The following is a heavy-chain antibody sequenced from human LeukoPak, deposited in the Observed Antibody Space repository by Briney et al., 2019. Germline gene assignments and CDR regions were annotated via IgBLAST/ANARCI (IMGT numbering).Heavy chain of an antibody. CDR2: ISGSGGST. CDR1: GFTFSSYA. CDR3: AKEQNIEDYYFDY. V-gene: IGHV3-23*01. Sequence: GGSLRLSCAASGFTFSSYAMSWVRQAPGKGLEWVSTISGSGGSTYYADSVKGRFTISRVNSKNTLYLQMNSLRAEDTAVYYCAKEQNIEDYYFDYWGQGTLVTVSS. J-gene: IGHJ4*02. D-gene: IGHD2/OR15-2a*01.